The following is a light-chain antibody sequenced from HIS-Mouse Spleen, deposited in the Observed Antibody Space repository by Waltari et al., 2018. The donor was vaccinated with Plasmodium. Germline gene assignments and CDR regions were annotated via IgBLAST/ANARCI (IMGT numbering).Light chain of an antibody. CDR2: GAS. CDR3: QQYNNWPRGT. V-gene: IGKV3-15*01. Sequence: EIVLTQSTATLSVSPGERATLSSRASQSVSSNLAWYQQKPGQAPRLLIYGASTRATGIPARFSGSGSGTEFTLTISSMQSEDFAVYYCQQYNNWPRGTFGQGTKVEIK. J-gene: IGKJ1*01. CDR1: QSVSSN.